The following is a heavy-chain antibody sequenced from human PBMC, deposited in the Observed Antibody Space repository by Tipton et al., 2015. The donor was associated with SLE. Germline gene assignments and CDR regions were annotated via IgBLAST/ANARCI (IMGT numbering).Heavy chain of an antibody. CDR3: ARVGNYDYVWGSYRYFDY. Sequence: TLSLTCTVSGGSISSYYWSWIRQPPGKGLEWIGYIYYSGSTNYNPSLKSRVTISVDTSKNQFSLKLSSVTAADTAVYYCARVGNYDYVWGSYRYFDYWGQGTLVIVSS. CDR1: GGSISSYY. CDR2: IYYSGST. J-gene: IGHJ4*02. D-gene: IGHD3-16*02. V-gene: IGHV4-59*01.